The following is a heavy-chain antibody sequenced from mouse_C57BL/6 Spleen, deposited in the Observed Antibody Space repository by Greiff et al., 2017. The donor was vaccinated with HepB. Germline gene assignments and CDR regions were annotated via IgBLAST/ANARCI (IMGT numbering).Heavy chain of an antibody. J-gene: IGHJ4*01. CDR3: AREGWDDGDYGDYAMDY. D-gene: IGHD2-3*01. CDR1: GYTFTSYW. V-gene: IGHV1-53*01. CDR2: INPSNGGT. Sequence: VQLQQPGTELVKPGASVKLSCKASGYTFTSYWMHWVTQRPGQGLEWIGNINPSNGGTNYNEKFKSKATLTVDKSSSTAYMQRSGLTSEDSAVYYCAREGWDDGDYGDYAMDYWGQGTSVTVSS.